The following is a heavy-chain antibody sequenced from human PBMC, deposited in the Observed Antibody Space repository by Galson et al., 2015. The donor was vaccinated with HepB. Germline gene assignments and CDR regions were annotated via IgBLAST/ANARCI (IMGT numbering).Heavy chain of an antibody. J-gene: IGHJ4*02. CDR3: AREGPSLGVTGYFDFRVY. V-gene: IGHV3-11*06. Sequence: SLRLSCAASGFTFSDYSMTWIRQAPGKGLEWVSYISSSSTYTDYADSVKGRFTISRDNAKNSLYLQVNSLRAEDTAVYYCAREGPSLGVTGYFDFRVYWGRGNLVSVSS. CDR2: ISSSSTYT. D-gene: IGHD3-9*01. CDR1: GFTFSDYS.